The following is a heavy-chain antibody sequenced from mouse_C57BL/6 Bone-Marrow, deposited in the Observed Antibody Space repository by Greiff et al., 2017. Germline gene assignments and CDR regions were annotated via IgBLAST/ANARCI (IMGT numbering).Heavy chain of an antibody. J-gene: IGHJ3*01. Sequence: VQLQQSGAELVRPGTSVKLSCKASGYTFTSYWMHWVKQRPGQGLEWIGVIDPSDSYTNYNQKFKGKATLTVDTSSSTAYMQLSSLTSEDSAVYYCAGLDSSGPAWFAYWGQGTLVTVSA. CDR1: GYTFTSYW. CDR3: AGLDSSGPAWFAY. D-gene: IGHD3-2*02. V-gene: IGHV1-59*01. CDR2: IDPSDSYT.